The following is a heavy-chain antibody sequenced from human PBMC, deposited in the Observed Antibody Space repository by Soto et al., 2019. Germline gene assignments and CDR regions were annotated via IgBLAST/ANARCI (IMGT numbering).Heavy chain of an antibody. Sequence: DVQLGESGGGLVQSGGSLRLSCAASGFTFRNYWMHWVRQAPGKGLEWVTRINSDGSSTSYADSVKGRFTISRDNAKNTLYLQMNSLRAEDTAMYYCAAETYYDILTGYHPLDYWGQGTLAIVSS. J-gene: IGHJ4*02. D-gene: IGHD3-9*01. CDR3: AAETYYDILTGYHPLDY. CDR2: INSDGSST. CDR1: GFTFRNYW. V-gene: IGHV3-74*01.